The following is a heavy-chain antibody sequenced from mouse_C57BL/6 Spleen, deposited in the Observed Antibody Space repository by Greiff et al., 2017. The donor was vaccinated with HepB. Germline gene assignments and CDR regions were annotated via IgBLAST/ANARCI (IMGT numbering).Heavy chain of an antibody. CDR1: GYTFTDYY. CDR3: ARGRDYAMDY. Sequence: EVKLMESGPVLVKPGASVKMSCKASGYTFTDYYMNWVKQSHGKSLEWIGVINPYNGGTSYNQKFKGKATLTVDKSSSTAYMELNSLTSEDSAVYYCARGRDYAMDYWGQGTSVTVSS. V-gene: IGHV1-19*01. CDR2: INPYNGGT. J-gene: IGHJ4*01.